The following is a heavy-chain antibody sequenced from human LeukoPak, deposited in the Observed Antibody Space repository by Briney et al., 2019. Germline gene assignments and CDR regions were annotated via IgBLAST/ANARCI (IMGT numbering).Heavy chain of an antibody. D-gene: IGHD2-2*01. J-gene: IGHJ4*02. V-gene: IGHV4-4*07. Sequence: SETLSLTCTVSGGSISSYYWSWIRQPAGKGLEWIGRIYTSGSTYYNPSLKSRVTISVDTSKNQFSLKLSSVTAADTAVYYCTRLSGYCSSTSCYWPYYFDYWGQGTLVTVSS. CDR3: TRLSGYCSSTSCYWPYYFDY. CDR1: GGSISSYY. CDR2: IYTSGST.